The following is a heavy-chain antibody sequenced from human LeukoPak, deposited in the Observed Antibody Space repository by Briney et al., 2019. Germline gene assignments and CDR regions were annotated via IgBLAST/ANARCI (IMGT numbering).Heavy chain of an antibody. V-gene: IGHV2-5*02. Sequence: SGPTLVNPTQTLTLTCTFSGFSLSTSGVGVGWIRQPPGKALEWLALIYWDDDIRSRPSLKNRLTITKDTSKNQVVLTLTNMDPVDTATYYCAHRGPLSTSRGYYFDYWGQGTLVTVTS. CDR3: AHRGPLSTSRGYYFDY. J-gene: IGHJ4*02. CDR1: GFSLSTSGVG. CDR2: IYWDDDI. D-gene: IGHD2-15*01.